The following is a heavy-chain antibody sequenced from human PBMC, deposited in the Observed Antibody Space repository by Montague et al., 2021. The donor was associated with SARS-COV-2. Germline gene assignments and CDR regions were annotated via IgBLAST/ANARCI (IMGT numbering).Heavy chain of an antibody. CDR1: GFRFSFYA. CDR3: ARMDILTAYPDDY. D-gene: IGHD3-9*01. CDR2: IRGSGGST. Sequence: SRSLSFSASGFRFSFYAMSWVRQAPGKGLEWVSGIRGSGGSTYYADSVKGRFTISRDNSKNTLYLQMNSLRAGDTAVYYCARMDILTAYPDDYWGQGTLVTVSS. J-gene: IGHJ4*02. V-gene: IGHV3-23*01.